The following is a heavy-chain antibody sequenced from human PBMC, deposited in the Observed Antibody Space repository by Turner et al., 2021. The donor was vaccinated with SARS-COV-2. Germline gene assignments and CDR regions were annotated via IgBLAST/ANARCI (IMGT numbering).Heavy chain of an antibody. V-gene: IGHV4-39*01. D-gene: IGHD5-18*01. CDR2: IYYSVIT. Sequence: QMPLQESGPGLVKPSETLSLTCTVSGGSISSSTYYWGWIRQPPGKGLEWIGSIYYSVITYYNPSLKSRVTISVDTSKNQFSLKLSSVTAADTTVYYCARLMDTAMDYYGMDVWGQGTTVTVSS. J-gene: IGHJ6*02. CDR3: ARLMDTAMDYYGMDV. CDR1: GGSISSSTYY.